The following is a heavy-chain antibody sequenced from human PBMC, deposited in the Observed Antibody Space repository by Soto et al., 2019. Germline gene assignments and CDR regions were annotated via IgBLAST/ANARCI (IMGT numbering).Heavy chain of an antibody. CDR1: GYTFSDYY. D-gene: IGHD5-18*01. CDR3: ARGPRTQLWFPNVY. Sequence: ASVKVSCKSSGYTFSDYYLHWLRQAPGQGLEWMGWISPKSGGTHYAPKFEGRVTLTTDTSISTAFMELSRLTSDDTAVYYCARGPRTQLWFPNVYWGQGTLVTVSS. CDR2: ISPKSGGT. J-gene: IGHJ4*02. V-gene: IGHV1-2*02.